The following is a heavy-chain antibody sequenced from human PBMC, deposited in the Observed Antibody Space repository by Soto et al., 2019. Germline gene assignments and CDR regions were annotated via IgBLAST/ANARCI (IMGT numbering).Heavy chain of an antibody. CDR3: AKGPLFDSSGYYPS. D-gene: IGHD3-22*01. J-gene: IGHJ5*02. Sequence: PGGSLRLSCAASGFTFSSYGMHWVRQAPGKGLEWVAVISYDGSNKYYADSVKGRFTISRDNSKNTLYLQMNSLRAEDTAVYYCAKGPLFDSSGYYPSWGQGTLVTVSS. CDR1: GFTFSSYG. V-gene: IGHV3-30*18. CDR2: ISYDGSNK.